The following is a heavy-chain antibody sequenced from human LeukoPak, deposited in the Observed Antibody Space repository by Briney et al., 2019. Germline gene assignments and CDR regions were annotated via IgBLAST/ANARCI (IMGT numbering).Heavy chain of an antibody. CDR1: GGTFSSYA. Sequence: GASVKVSCKASGGTFSSYAISWVRQAPGQGLEWMGWINPNSGGTNYAQKFQGWVTMTRDTSISTAYMELSRLRSDDTAVYYCARGSGSYPRAFDIWGQGTMVTVSS. D-gene: IGHD1-26*01. CDR3: ARGSGSYPRAFDI. V-gene: IGHV1-2*04. CDR2: INPNSGGT. J-gene: IGHJ3*02.